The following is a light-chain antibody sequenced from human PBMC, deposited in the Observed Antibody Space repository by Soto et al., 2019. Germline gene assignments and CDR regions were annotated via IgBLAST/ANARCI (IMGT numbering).Light chain of an antibody. CDR3: QQYASSVT. Sequence: EVVLTQSPGTLSFSPGDSATLSCRASQSVSENYLAWYQQKPGRTPRILIYGASNRATGVPDRFSGSGSGTQFTLTISRLEPEDFAVYYCQQYASSVTFGGGTKV. V-gene: IGKV3-20*01. CDR1: QSVSENY. J-gene: IGKJ4*01. CDR2: GAS.